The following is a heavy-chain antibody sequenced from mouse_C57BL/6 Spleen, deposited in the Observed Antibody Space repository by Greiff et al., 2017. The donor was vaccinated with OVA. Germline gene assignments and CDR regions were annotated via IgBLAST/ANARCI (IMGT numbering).Heavy chain of an antibody. CDR1: GFNIKDDY. CDR2: IDPENGDT. J-gene: IGHJ3*01. Sequence: DVKLQESGAELVRPGASVKLSCTASGFNIKDDYMHWVKQRPEQGLEWIGWIDPENGDTEYASKFQGKATITADTSSNTAYLQLSSLTSEDTAVYYCTTRVEFAYWGQGTLVTVSA. CDR3: TTRVEFAY. V-gene: IGHV14-4*01.